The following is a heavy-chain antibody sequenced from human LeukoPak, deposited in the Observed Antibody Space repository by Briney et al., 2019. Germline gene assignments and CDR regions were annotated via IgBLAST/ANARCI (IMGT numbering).Heavy chain of an antibody. CDR2: IYYSGST. CDR1: XGSXSXGGFY. D-gene: IGHD3-10*01. Sequence: SETLSLTCTVSXGSXSXGGFYXXXXXQHPGKGLEWIGSIYYSGSTYYNPSLKSRVTISVDTSKNQFSLKLSSVTAADTAVYYCARVGSYYGSGIYLDYWGQGTLVTVSS. V-gene: IGHV4-31*03. J-gene: IGHJ4*02. CDR3: ARVGSYYGSGIYLDY.